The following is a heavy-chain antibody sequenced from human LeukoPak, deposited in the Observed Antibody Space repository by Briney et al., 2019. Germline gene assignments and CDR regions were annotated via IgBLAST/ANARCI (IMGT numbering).Heavy chain of an antibody. CDR1: GLTISNNW. Sequence: GGSLRLSCADSGLTISNNWMSWVRQAPGKGLEWVANIKLDGSEQYYVDSVKGRFTISRDNGKNLLYLQMNSLRAEDTAVYYCTRKGSQWDFLVDYWGQGTRVAVSP. CDR2: IKLDGSEQ. V-gene: IGHV3-7*01. J-gene: IGHJ4*02. D-gene: IGHD2/OR15-2a*01. CDR3: TRKGSQWDFLVDY.